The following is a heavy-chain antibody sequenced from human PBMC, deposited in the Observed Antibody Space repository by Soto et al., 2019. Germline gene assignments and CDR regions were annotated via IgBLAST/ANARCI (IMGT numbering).Heavy chain of an antibody. Sequence: GGSLRLSCAASGFTFSSYAMHWVRQAPGKGLEWVAVISYDGSNKYYADSVKGRFTISRDNSKNTLYLQMNSLRAEDTAVYYCARDYLYDFWSCYYYYYYGMDVWGQGTTVTVSS. CDR3: ARDYLYDFWSCYYYYYYGMDV. CDR2: ISYDGSNK. V-gene: IGHV3-30-3*01. CDR1: GFTFSSYA. J-gene: IGHJ6*02. D-gene: IGHD3-3*01.